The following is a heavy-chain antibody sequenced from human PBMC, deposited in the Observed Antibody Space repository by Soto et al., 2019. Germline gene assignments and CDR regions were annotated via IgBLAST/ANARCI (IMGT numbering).Heavy chain of an antibody. J-gene: IGHJ4*02. D-gene: IGHD3-10*01. Sequence: ASVKVSCKASGYNFTGHYMYWVRQAPGQGLEWVGWINPQSAGTFYAQRFKGRVTLTRDTSISTGYMEVTGLRSDDTAVYYCARLRVTLPITKGPSDLWGQGTLVTVSS. V-gene: IGHV1-2*02. CDR1: GYNFTGHY. CDR2: INPQSAGT. CDR3: ARLRVTLPITKGPSDL.